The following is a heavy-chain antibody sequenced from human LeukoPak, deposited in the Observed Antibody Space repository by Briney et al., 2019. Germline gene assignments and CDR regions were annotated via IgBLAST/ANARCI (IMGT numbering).Heavy chain of an antibody. V-gene: IGHV3-21*01. CDR2: ISSSSIYI. Sequence: GGSLRLSCAAPGVTFSSYSMNWVRQAPGKGLEWVSSISSSSIYIYYADSVKGRFTISRDNAKNSLYLQMNSLRAEDTAVYYCARQNNYDSSGYYPTDFDIWGQGTMVTVSS. CDR3: ARQNNYDSSGYYPTDFDI. J-gene: IGHJ3*02. D-gene: IGHD3-22*01. CDR1: GVTFSSYS.